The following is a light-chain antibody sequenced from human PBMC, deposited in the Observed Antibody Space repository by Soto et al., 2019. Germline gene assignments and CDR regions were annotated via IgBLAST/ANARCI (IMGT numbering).Light chain of an antibody. V-gene: IGKV1-5*01. J-gene: IGKJ1*01. CDR3: QQLNSYPRT. Sequence: DIQMTQSPSTLSASVGDRVTITCRASQSISSWLAWYQQKPGTAPKLLIYDASSLESGVPSRFSGRGSGTQFTLTISSLQPDDFATYYCQQLNSYPRTFGQGTKVDIK. CDR2: DAS. CDR1: QSISSW.